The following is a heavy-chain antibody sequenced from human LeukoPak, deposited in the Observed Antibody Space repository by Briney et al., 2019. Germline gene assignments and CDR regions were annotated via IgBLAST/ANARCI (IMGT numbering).Heavy chain of an antibody. V-gene: IGHV4-34*01. CDR1: GGSFSGYY. D-gene: IGHD2-21*02. CDR3: ARHTRAVVVTAPLDY. Sequence: SETLSLTCAVYGGSFSGYYWSWIRQPPGKGLEWIGEINHSGSTNYNPSLKSRVTISVDTSKNQFSLKLSSVTAADTAVYYCARHTRAVVVTAPLDYWGQGTLVTVSS. CDR2: INHSGST. J-gene: IGHJ4*02.